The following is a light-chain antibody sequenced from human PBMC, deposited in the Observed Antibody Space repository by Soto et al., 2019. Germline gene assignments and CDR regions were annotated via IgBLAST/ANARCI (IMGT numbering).Light chain of an antibody. CDR1: QNVSNY. V-gene: IGKV3-11*01. CDR3: QQRRNWYT. Sequence: EIVLTQSPATLSLSPGERATLSCRASQNVSNYLGWYQQKPGQAPRLLIYDASNRATGIPARFSGSGSGTAFTLTISSLEAEDFAVYYCQQRRNWYTFGQGTKLEIK. J-gene: IGKJ2*01. CDR2: DAS.